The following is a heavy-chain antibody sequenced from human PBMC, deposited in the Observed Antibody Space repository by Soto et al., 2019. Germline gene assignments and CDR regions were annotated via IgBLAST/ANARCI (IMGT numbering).Heavy chain of an antibody. CDR1: GFTFSSYW. CDR2: IKQDGSEK. V-gene: IGHV3-7*01. D-gene: IGHD6-6*01. Sequence: GGSLRLSCAASGFTFSSYWMSWVRQAPGKGLEWVANIKQDGSEKYYVDSVKGRFTISRDNAKNSLYLQMNSLRAEDTAVYYCARVSGVEGEARGFYYYYYYMDVWGKGTTVTVSS. J-gene: IGHJ6*03. CDR3: ARVSGVEGEARGFYYYYYYMDV.